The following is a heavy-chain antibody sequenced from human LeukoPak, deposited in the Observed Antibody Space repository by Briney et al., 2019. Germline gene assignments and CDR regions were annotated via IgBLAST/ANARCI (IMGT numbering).Heavy chain of an antibody. CDR1: GFTFSDYY. V-gene: IGHV3-11*06. J-gene: IGHJ4*02. CDR3: ARARGSIPSSSFDY. CDR2: ISSGSSYT. D-gene: IGHD6-6*01. Sequence: GGSLRLSCAASGFTFSDYYMTWIRQAPGKGLEWVSYISSGSSYTDCADSVKGRFTISRDNAKNSLDLQMNILRAEDTALYYCARARGSIPSSSFDYWGQGALVTVSS.